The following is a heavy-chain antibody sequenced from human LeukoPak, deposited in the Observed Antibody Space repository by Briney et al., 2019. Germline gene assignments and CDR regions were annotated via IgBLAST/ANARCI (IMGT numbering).Heavy chain of an antibody. CDR1: GFIFNSLT. CDR2: ISSSGSDI. J-gene: IGHJ4*02. CDR3: ARDSGRAWWNFDY. D-gene: IGHD2-15*01. V-gene: IGHV3-21*01. Sequence: GGSLRLSCSASGFIFNSLTMTWVRQAPGEGPECVASISSSGSDIRYAHSVRRRFTISRDNAKNSLYLQMNNLRAEDTAVYYCARDSGRAWWNFDYWGRGALVTVSS.